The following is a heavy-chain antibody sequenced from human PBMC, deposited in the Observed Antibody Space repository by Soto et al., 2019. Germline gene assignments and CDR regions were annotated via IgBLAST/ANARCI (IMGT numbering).Heavy chain of an antibody. Sequence: GGSLRLSCAASGLTFDDYAMHWVRQAPGKGLEWVSGISWNSGSIGYADSVKGRFTISRDNAKNSLYLQMNSLRAEDTALYYCAKGKYYYGSGSYYRSPFDYWGQGTLVTVSS. CDR1: GLTFDDYA. J-gene: IGHJ4*02. CDR3: AKGKYYYGSGSYYRSPFDY. V-gene: IGHV3-9*01. D-gene: IGHD3-10*01. CDR2: ISWNSGSI.